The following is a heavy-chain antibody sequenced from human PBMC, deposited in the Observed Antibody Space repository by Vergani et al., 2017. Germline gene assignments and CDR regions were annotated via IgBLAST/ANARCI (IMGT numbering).Heavy chain of an antibody. CDR3: ARDKSKRAPAVMGTYYYYMDV. CDR2: IGSSGPYI. V-gene: IGHV3-21*01. CDR1: GITFKNAW. Sequence: EVQVVESGGGLIKPGGSLRLSCVVSGITFKNAWINWVRQAPGKGLEWVAFIGSSGPYINYADSVKGRFTISRDNSKNTLYLEMESLRVEDTAVYFCARDKSKRAPAVMGTYYYYMDVWGKGTKVTVSS. D-gene: IGHD3-16*01. J-gene: IGHJ6*03.